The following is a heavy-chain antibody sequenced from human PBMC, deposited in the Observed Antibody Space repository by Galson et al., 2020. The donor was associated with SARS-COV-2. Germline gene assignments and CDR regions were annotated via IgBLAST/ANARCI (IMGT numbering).Heavy chain of an antibody. J-gene: IGHJ6*02. CDR1: GGSISSGDYY. CDR2: IYYSGST. V-gene: IGHV4-30-4*01. Sequence: ETSETLSLTCTVSGGSISSGDYYWSWIRQPPGKGLEWIGYIYYSGSTYYNPSLKSRVTISVDTSKNQFSLKLSSVTAADTAVYYCARDTHFSSGSYYNPYYYYYGMDVWGQGTTVTVSS. CDR3: ARDTHFSSGSYYNPYYYYYGMDV. D-gene: IGHD3-10*01.